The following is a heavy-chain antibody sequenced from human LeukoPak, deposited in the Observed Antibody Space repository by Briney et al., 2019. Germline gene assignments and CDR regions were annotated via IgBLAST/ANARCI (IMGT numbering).Heavy chain of an antibody. CDR2: IIPILGIA. V-gene: IGHV1-69*04. Sequence: SAKVSCKASGGTFSSYAISWVRQAPGQGLEWMGRIIPILGIANYAQKFQGRVTITADKSTSTAYMELSSLRSEDTAVYYCASAYHDFWSGQPSRRFDPWGQGTLVTVSS. CDR1: GGTFSSYA. D-gene: IGHD3-3*01. J-gene: IGHJ5*02. CDR3: ASAYHDFWSGQPSRRFDP.